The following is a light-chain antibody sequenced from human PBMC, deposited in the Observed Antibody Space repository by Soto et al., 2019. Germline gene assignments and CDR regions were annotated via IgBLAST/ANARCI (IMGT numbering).Light chain of an antibody. V-gene: IGKV3-15*01. CDR3: QHYNNWPPWT. Sequence: IVMTQSPATLSVSPGERATLSCRASQSISSNLAWYQQKPGQAPRLLMYGASTRAPGIPARFSGSGSGTDFTLTISSLQSEDFAVDYCQHYNNWPPWTFGQGTKVEIK. CDR1: QSISSN. CDR2: GAS. J-gene: IGKJ1*01.